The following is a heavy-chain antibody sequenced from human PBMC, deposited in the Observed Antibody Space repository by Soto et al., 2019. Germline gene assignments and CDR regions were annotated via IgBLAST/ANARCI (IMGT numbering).Heavy chain of an antibody. CDR2: IIPIFGTA. V-gene: IGHV1-69*13. CDR1: GGTFSSYA. J-gene: IGHJ6*02. D-gene: IGHD3-3*01. CDR3: ATELGLRLLEWFPKYYGMDV. Sequence: SVKVSCKASGGTFSSYAISWVRQAPGQGLEWMGGIIPIFGTANYAQKFQGRVTITADESTSTAYMELSSLRSEDTAVYYCATELGLRLLEWFPKYYGMDVWGQGTTVTVSS.